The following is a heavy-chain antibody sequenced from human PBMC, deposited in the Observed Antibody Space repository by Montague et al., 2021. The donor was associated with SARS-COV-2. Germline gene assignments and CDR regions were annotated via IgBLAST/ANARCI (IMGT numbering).Heavy chain of an antibody. J-gene: IGHJ6*02. CDR3: AREPGSVDGMDV. Sequence: SLRLSCAASGFSFSDYWMHWVRQAPGKGLEWVSRINTDGSNSYYTDSVKGRLTISRDNAKNTLYPQMNSLRAEDTAVYYCAREPGSVDGMDVWGQGTTITVSS. CDR2: INTDGSNS. D-gene: IGHD4-23*01. V-gene: IGHV3-74*01. CDR1: GFSFSDYW.